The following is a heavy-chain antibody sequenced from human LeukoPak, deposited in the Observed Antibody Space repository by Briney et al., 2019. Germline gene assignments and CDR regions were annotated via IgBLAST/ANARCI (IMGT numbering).Heavy chain of an antibody. CDR2: VYNSGST. CDR3: ARARYYYDSSGYHSWFDH. J-gene: IGHJ5*02. Sequence: SETLSLTCTVSGGSISNDYWSWIRQPPGKGLEWIGCVYNSGSTNYNPSLKSRVTISVDTSKNQFSLRLSSVTAADTAVYYCARARYYYDSSGYHSWFDHWGQGTLVTVSS. CDR1: GGSISNDY. V-gene: IGHV4-59*01. D-gene: IGHD3-22*01.